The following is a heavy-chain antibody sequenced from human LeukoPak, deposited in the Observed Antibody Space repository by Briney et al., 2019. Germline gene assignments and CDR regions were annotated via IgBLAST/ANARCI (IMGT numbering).Heavy chain of an antibody. J-gene: IGHJ1*01. CDR3: ARAGYSMDTEYFQH. CDR1: GFTFSSYY. CDR2: ISNSGTAI. D-gene: IGHD5-18*01. Sequence: GGSLRLSCSASGFTFSSYYMSWVRQAPGKGLEWVSYISNSGTAIYYADSVKGRFTISRDNAKSSLYLQMNSLRAEDTAVYYCARAGYSMDTEYFQHWGQGTLVTVSS. V-gene: IGHV3-48*03.